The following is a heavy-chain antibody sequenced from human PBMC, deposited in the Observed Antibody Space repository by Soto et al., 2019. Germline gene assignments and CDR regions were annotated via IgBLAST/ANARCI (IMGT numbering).Heavy chain of an antibody. J-gene: IGHJ4*02. D-gene: IGHD6-19*01. CDR2: INSDGSST. CDR1: GFTFSSYW. CDR3: ARRGAVAGLHY. Sequence: EVQLVESGGGLVQPGGSLRVSCAASGFTFSSYWMHWVRQAPGKGLVWVSRINSDGSSTSYADSVKGRFTISRDNAKNTLYLRMNSLRAEDRAIYYCARRGAVAGLHYWGQGTLVTVSS. V-gene: IGHV3-74*01.